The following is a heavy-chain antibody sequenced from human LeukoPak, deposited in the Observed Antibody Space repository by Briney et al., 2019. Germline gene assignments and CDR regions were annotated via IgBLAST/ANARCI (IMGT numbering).Heavy chain of an antibody. Sequence: SETLSLTCTVSGGSISSSSYYWGWIRQPPGKGLEWIGSIYYSGSTYYNPSLKSRVTISVDTSKNQFSLKLSSVTAADTAVYYCARPTLGDYLFDYWGQGTLVTASS. V-gene: IGHV4-39*01. CDR3: ARPTLGDYLFDY. D-gene: IGHD4-17*01. J-gene: IGHJ4*02. CDR1: GGSISSSSYY. CDR2: IYYSGST.